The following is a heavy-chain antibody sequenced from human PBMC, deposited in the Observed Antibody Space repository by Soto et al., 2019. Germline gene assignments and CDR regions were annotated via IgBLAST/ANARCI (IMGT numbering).Heavy chain of an antibody. V-gene: IGHV4-39*02. Sequence: SETLSLTCSVSGVSISSSSYYWGWIRQPPGKGLEWIGSIYYSGTTFHNPSLKSRVSISVDTPKNNFSLNLTSVTAADTAVYYCATFPRCSGGSCRRPLSFDYCGQGTLVTVSS. CDR1: GVSISSSSYY. J-gene: IGHJ4*02. CDR3: ATFPRCSGGSCRRPLSFDY. D-gene: IGHD2-15*01. CDR2: IYYSGTT.